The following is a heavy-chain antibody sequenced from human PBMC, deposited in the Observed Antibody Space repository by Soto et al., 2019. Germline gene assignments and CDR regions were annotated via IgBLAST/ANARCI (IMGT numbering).Heavy chain of an antibody. CDR1: GGPISSSSYY. V-gene: IGHV4-39*01. CDR2: IYYSGST. Sequence: SETLSLTCTVSGGPISSSSYYWGWIRQPPGKGLEWIGSIYYSGSTYYNPSLKGRVTISVDTSKNQFSLKLSSVTAADTAVYYCARRSSLRVVQHYFDYWGQGTLVTVSS. D-gene: IGHD2-8*02. CDR3: ARRSSLRVVQHYFDY. J-gene: IGHJ4*02.